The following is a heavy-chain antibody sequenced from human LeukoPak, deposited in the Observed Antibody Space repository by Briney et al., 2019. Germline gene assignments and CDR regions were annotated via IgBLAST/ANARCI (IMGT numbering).Heavy chain of an antibody. CDR2: IKADGSEK. J-gene: IGHJ4*02. Sequence: GGSLRLSCAASGFTFSSYAMSWVRQPPGKGLEWVANIKADGSEKYYVDSVKGRFTISRDDAKRTVDLQMDNLRAEDTAIYYCAYRNNFEYWGQGALVTVSS. V-gene: IGHV3-7*05. CDR1: GFTFSSYA. D-gene: IGHD1-26*01. CDR3: AYRNNFEY.